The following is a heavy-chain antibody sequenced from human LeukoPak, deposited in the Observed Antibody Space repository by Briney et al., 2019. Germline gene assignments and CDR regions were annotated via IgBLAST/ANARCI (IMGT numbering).Heavy chain of an antibody. CDR3: ARGIFGMVINGLDI. J-gene: IGHJ3*02. Sequence: SETLSLTCTVSGGSISSYYWSWIRQPPGKGLEWIGYINYSETTNYNPSLKRRVTISVDTSRNQFSLRLSSVTAADTAVYYCARGIFGMVINGLDIWGRGTMVTVSS. CDR2: INYSETT. CDR1: GGSISSYY. D-gene: IGHD3-3*01. V-gene: IGHV4-59*01.